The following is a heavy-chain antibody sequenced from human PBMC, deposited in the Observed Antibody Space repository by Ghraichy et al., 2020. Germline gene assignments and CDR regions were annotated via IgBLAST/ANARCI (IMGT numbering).Heavy chain of an antibody. D-gene: IGHD2-15*01. CDR2: ISYDGSNK. CDR3: ARSSAYCSGGRCYNEADYFDY. Sequence: GGSLRLSCAASGFTFSDYAMHWVRQAPGKGLEWVAVISYDGSNKYFADSVKGRFTISRDNSKNTLYLQMNSLRAEDTAVYYCARSSAYCSGGRCYNEADYFDYWGQGTLVTVPS. J-gene: IGHJ4*02. V-gene: IGHV3-30*04. CDR1: GFTFSDYA.